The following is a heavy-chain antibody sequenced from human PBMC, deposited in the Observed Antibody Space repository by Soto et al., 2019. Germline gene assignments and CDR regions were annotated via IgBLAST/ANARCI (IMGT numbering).Heavy chain of an antibody. Sequence: EVQLLESGGGLVQPGGSPRLSCAASGFTFSSYAMSWVRQAPGKGLEWVSAISGSGGSTYYADSVKGRFTIPRDNSKNTMYLQMNSLRAEDTAVYYCAKASDYLRGAFDIWGQGTMVTVSS. CDR3: AKASDYLRGAFDI. CDR1: GFTFSSYA. CDR2: ISGSGGST. J-gene: IGHJ3*02. V-gene: IGHV3-23*01. D-gene: IGHD2-21*01.